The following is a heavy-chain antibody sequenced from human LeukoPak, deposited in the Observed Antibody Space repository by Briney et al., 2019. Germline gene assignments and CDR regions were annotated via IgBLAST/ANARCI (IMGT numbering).Heavy chain of an antibody. D-gene: IGHD6-19*01. V-gene: IGHV3-30*02. CDR3: AKDSTAVAGILYY. CDR1: GFTFSSYG. CDR2: IRYDGSNK. J-gene: IGHJ4*02. Sequence: PGGSLRLSCAASGFTFSSYGMHWVRQAPGKGLEWVAFIRYDGSNKYYADSVKGRFTISRDNSKNTLYLQMNSLRAEDTAVYYCAKDSTAVAGILYYWGQGTLVTVSS.